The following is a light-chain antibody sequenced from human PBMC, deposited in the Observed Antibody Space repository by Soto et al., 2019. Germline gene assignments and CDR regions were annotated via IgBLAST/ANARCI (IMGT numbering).Light chain of an antibody. CDR2: DVT. CDR1: SSDVGAYNY. Sequence: QSALTQPRSVSGSPGQSVAISCTGTSSDVGAYNYVSWYQQHPGKAPKLMIYDVTKRPSGVPDRFSASKSGNTASLTISGLQAEDEADYYCCSYADWYTYVVFGGGTKLTVL. V-gene: IGLV2-11*01. CDR3: CSYADWYTYVV. J-gene: IGLJ3*02.